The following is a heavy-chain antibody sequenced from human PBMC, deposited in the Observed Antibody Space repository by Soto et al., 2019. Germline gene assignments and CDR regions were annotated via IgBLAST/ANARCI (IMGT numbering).Heavy chain of an antibody. Sequence: EVQLVESGGGLVQPGGSLKLSCAASGYTFSGSAMHWVRQASGKGLEWVGRIRSKANNYATVYAASVKGRFTISKDDSKNTAYLQMNSLKTEDTAVYYCARLGSEREPNFDYWGQGTLVSVSS. J-gene: IGHJ4*02. CDR1: GYTFSGSA. CDR2: IRSKANNYAT. V-gene: IGHV3-73*02. CDR3: ARLGSEREPNFDY. D-gene: IGHD1-26*01.